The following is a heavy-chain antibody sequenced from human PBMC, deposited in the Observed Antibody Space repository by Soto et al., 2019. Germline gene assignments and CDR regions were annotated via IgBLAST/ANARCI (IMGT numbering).Heavy chain of an antibody. V-gene: IGHV1-69*01. CDR2: IIPIFGTA. CDR1: GGTFSSYA. CDR3: ARDQIDYDFWSGYYSYFDY. J-gene: IGHJ4*02. Sequence: QVQLVQFGAEVKKPGSSVKVSCKASGGTFSSYAISWVRQAPGQGLEWMGGIIPIFGTANYAQKFQGRVTITADESTSTAYMELSSLRSEDTAVYCCARDQIDYDFWSGYYSYFDYWGQGTLVTVSS. D-gene: IGHD3-3*01.